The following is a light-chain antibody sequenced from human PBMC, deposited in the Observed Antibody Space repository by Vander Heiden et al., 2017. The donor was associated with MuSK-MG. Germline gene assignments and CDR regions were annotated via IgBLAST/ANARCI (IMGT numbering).Light chain of an antibody. CDR1: SSNIGAGYD. J-gene: IGLJ2*01. CDR3: QSYDSSLSGPVV. CDR2: GNS. V-gene: IGLV1-40*01. Sequence: QSVLTQPPSVPGAPGQRVTISFTGSSSNIGAGYDVHWYQQLPGTAPKLLIYGNSNRPSGVPDRFSGSKSGTSASLAITGLQAEDEADYYCQSYDSSLSGPVVFGGGTKLTVL.